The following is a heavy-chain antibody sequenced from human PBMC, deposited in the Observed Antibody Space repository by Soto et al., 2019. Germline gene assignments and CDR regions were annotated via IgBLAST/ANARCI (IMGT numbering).Heavy chain of an antibody. D-gene: IGHD3-10*01. CDR3: AKDTDMVRGVIRARTYFDY. Sequence: EVQLLESGGGLVQPGGSLRLSCPASGFTFSSYAMSWVRQAPGKGLEWVSAISGSGGSTYYADYVEGRFTISRDNSKNTLYLQMNSLRGEDTAVYYCAKDTDMVRGVIRARTYFDYWGQGTLVTVSS. J-gene: IGHJ4*02. CDR1: GFTFSSYA. V-gene: IGHV3-23*01. CDR2: ISGSGGST.